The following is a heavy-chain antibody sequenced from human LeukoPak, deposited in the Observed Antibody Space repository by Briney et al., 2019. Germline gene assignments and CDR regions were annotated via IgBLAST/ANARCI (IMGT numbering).Heavy chain of an antibody. V-gene: IGHV3-30*18. CDR3: AKDLEQQLDGYYFDY. J-gene: IGHJ4*02. Sequence: GGSLRLSCVTSRFTFSSYWMHWVRQAPGKGLEWVAVISYDGSNKYYADSVKSRFTISRDNSKNTLYLQMNSLRAEDTAVYYCAKDLEQQLDGYYFDYWGQGTLVTVSS. D-gene: IGHD6-13*01. CDR1: RFTFSSYW. CDR2: ISYDGSNK.